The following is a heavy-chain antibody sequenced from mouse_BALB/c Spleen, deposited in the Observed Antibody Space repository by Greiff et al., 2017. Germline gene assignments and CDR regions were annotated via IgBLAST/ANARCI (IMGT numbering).Heavy chain of an antibody. V-gene: IGHV1S81*02. J-gene: IGHJ2*01. CDR2: INPSNGRT. Sequence: QVQLQQSGAELVKPGASVKLSCKASGYTFTSYWMHWVKQRPGQGLEWIGEINPSNGRTNYNEKFKSKATLTVDKSSSTAYMQLSSLTSEDSAVYYCARNDYDVDYFDYWGQGTTLTVSS. CDR3: ARNDYDVDYFDY. CDR1: GYTFTSYW. D-gene: IGHD2-4*01.